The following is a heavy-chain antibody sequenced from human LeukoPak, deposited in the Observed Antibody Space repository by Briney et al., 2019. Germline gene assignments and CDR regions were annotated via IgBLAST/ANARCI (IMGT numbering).Heavy chain of an antibody. Sequence: GGSLRLSCAPSGFTFTTYALHWIRQAPGKGLEWVAAITSDVSKKYYADSVKGRFTISRDNSKNTLYMQMNSLRADDTAVYFCARTSLHYFGSGSYSLDVFDIWGQGTMVTVSS. V-gene: IGHV3-30*04. CDR3: ARTSLHYFGSGSYSLDVFDI. CDR1: GFTFTTYA. J-gene: IGHJ3*02. CDR2: ITSDVSKK. D-gene: IGHD3-10*01.